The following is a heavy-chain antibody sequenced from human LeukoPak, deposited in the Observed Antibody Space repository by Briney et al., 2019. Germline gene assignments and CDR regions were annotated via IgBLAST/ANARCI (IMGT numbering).Heavy chain of an antibody. V-gene: IGHV1-18*01. CDR3: ARAVGGYSGDSLYFDY. CDR1: GYTFTNYG. CDR2: ISTYNINT. Sequence: ASVKVSCKASGYTFTNYGINWVRQAPGQGLEWMGWISTYNINTNYAQKFQGRVTMTTDTSTNTADMEVRSLRSDDTAVYYCARAVGGYSGDSLYFDYWGQGTLVTVSS. D-gene: IGHD4-17*01. J-gene: IGHJ4*02.